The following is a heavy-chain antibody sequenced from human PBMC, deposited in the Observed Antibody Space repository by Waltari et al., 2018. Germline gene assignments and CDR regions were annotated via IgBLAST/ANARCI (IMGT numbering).Heavy chain of an antibody. J-gene: IGHJ5*02. V-gene: IGHV1-2*02. CDR3: ARIRVAARPEGWFDP. CDR2: INPNSGGT. Sequence: QVQLVQSGAEVKKPGASVKVSCQASGYTFTGYYMHWVRQPPGQGLEWMGWINPNSGGTNYAQKFQGRVTMTRDTSISTAYMELSRLRSDDTAVYYCARIRVAARPEGWFDPWGQGTLVTVSS. D-gene: IGHD6-6*01. CDR1: GYTFTGYY.